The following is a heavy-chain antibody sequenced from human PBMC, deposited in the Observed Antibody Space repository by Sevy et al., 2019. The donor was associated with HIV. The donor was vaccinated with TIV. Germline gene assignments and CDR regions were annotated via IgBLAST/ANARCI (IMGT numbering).Heavy chain of an antibody. Sequence: GGSLRLSCAASGFTFSSYAMSWVRQAPGKGLEWVSAISGSGGSTYYADSVKGRFTISRDNAKNSLYLQMNSLRAEDTAVYYCARGGRYCSSTSCYTGRGLGYYYYGMDVWGQGTTVTVSS. D-gene: IGHD2-2*02. CDR1: GFTFSSYA. CDR2: ISGSGGST. J-gene: IGHJ6*02. V-gene: IGHV3-23*01. CDR3: ARGGRYCSSTSCYTGRGLGYYYYGMDV.